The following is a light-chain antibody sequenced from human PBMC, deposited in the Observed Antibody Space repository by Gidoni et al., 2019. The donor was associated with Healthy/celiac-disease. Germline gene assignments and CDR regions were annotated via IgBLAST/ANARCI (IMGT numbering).Light chain of an antibody. CDR1: QSVSSY. J-gene: IGKJ5*01. CDR3: QQRSNWRNT. Sequence: EIVLTQSPATLSLSPGERATLSCRASQSVSSYIAWYQQKPGQAPRLLIYDASNRATGIPAKFSGSGSETDFTLTISGLEPEDFAVYYCQQRSNWRNTFGQGTRLKIK. CDR2: DAS. V-gene: IGKV3-11*01.